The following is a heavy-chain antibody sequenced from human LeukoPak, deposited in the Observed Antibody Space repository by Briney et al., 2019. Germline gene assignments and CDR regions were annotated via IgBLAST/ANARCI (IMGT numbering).Heavy chain of an antibody. CDR2: INHSGST. CDR3: ARQWLVSPLFDY. Sequence: PSETLSLTCAVYGGSFSGYYWSWIRQPPGKGLEWIGEINHSGSTNYNPSLRSRVTVSVHTSKNQLSLKLSSVTAADTAVYYCARQWLVSPLFDYWGQGTLVTVSS. V-gene: IGHV4-34*01. J-gene: IGHJ4*02. CDR1: GGSFSGYY. D-gene: IGHD6-19*01.